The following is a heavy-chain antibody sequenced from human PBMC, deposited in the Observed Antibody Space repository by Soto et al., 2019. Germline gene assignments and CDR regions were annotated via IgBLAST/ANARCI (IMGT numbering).Heavy chain of an antibody. D-gene: IGHD3-10*01. CDR2: IYYSGST. CDR1: GGSISSGDYY. J-gene: IGHJ4*02. Sequence: PSETLSLTCTVSGGSISSGDYYWSWIRQPPGKGLEWIGYIYYSGSTYYNPSLKSRVTISVDTSKNQFSLKLSSVTAADTAVYYCARDRPITMVRGSYFDYWGQVTLVTVSS. CDR3: ARDRPITMVRGSYFDY. V-gene: IGHV4-30-4*01.